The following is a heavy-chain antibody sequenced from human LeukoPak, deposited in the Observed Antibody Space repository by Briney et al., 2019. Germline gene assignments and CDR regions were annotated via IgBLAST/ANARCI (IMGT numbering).Heavy chain of an antibody. V-gene: IGHV4-39*07. CDR3: ARDELIAAAVDY. Sequence: SETLSLTCTVSGGSISSSSYYWGWIRQPPGKGLEWIGSIYYSGSTYYNPSLKSRVTISVDTSKNQFSLKLSSVTAADTAVYYCARDELIAAAVDYWGQGTLVTVSS. CDR2: IYYSGST. J-gene: IGHJ4*02. D-gene: IGHD6-13*01. CDR1: GGSISSSSYY.